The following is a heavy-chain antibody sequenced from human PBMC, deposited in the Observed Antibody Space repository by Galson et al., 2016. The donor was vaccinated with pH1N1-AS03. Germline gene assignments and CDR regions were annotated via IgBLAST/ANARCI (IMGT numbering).Heavy chain of an antibody. V-gene: IGHV1-3*01. Sequence: SVKLSCKASGYTFISYVMHWVRQAPGQRLEWMGCINAGSGNTSYSQSFQGRVSITRDTSASKAYMELSSLRSEDTAVYYCARGRGSYGMDVWGQGTTVTVSS. CDR2: INAGSGNT. CDR1: GYTFISYV. CDR3: ARGRGSYGMDV. D-gene: IGHD1-26*01. J-gene: IGHJ6*02.